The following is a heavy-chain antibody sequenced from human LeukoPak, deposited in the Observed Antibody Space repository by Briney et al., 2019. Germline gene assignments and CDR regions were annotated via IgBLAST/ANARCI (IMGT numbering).Heavy chain of an antibody. D-gene: IGHD3-3*01. J-gene: IGHJ4*02. CDR3: ARDSLRFLVN. CDR2: IWYDGSNK. CDR1: GFTFSSYG. Sequence: PGGSLRLSCAASGFTFSSYGMHWVRQAPGKRLEWVAVIWYDGSNKYYADSVKGRFTISRDNSKNTLYLQMNSLRAEDTAVYYCARDSLRFLVNWGQGTLVTVSS. V-gene: IGHV3-33*01.